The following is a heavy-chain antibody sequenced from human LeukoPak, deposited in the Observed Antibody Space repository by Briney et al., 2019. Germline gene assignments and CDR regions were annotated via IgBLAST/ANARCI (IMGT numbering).Heavy chain of an antibody. CDR3: ARVGTGDRSAVFDS. D-gene: IGHD7-27*01. J-gene: IGHJ4*02. CDR2: INHNGHT. V-gene: IGHV4-34*01. CDR1: GGSFTGQY. Sequence: SETLALTCAVYGGSFTGQYWNWIRQAPGKGLEWIGEINHNGHTNYNPSLKSRVTIFVDTSKKQFSLRLASLTADDTALYYCARVGTGDRSAVFDSWGQESLVTVSS.